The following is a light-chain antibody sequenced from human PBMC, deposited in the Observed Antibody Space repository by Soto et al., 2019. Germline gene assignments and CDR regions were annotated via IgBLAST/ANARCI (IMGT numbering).Light chain of an antibody. CDR3: QQSYGTSRT. J-gene: IGKJ2*01. CDR2: AAS. CDR1: QSIGSH. Sequence: DIQMTQSPSSLSASVGDRVTITCRASQSIGSHLNWYQQKRGKAPKLLIFAASSLQTGVTSRFSGSGSGTDFTLTITSLHPEDFATYFCQQSYGTSRTFGQGTRLEVK. V-gene: IGKV1-39*01.